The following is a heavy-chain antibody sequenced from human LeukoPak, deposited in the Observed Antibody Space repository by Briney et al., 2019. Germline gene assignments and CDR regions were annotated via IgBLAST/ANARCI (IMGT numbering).Heavy chain of an antibody. D-gene: IGHD5-18*01. CDR2: ISSDGSNK. CDR1: GFTFNSYD. V-gene: IGHV3-30*18. Sequence: GGSLRLSCAVSGFTFNSYDMHWVRQAPGKGLEWVAVISSDGSNKIYADSVKGRFAISRDNSRDTLYLQMNSLRAEDTAVFYCAKVFAGSWGYTYGHYFDYWGQGTLVTVSS. CDR3: AKVFAGSWGYTYGHYFDY. J-gene: IGHJ4*02.